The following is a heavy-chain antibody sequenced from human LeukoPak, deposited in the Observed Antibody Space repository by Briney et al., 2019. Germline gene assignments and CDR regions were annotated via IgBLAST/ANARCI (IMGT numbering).Heavy chain of an antibody. V-gene: IGHV4-4*07. J-gene: IGHJ6*03. Sequence: SETLSLTCTVSGGSISSYYWSWIRQPAGKGLEWIGRIYTSGGTNYNPSLKSRVTMSVDTSKNQFSLKLSSVTAADTAVYYCARVTQNYYGSGLYYYYYMDVWGKGTTVTVSS. CDR3: ARVTQNYYGSGLYYYYYMDV. CDR2: IYTSGGT. D-gene: IGHD3-10*01. CDR1: GGSISSYY.